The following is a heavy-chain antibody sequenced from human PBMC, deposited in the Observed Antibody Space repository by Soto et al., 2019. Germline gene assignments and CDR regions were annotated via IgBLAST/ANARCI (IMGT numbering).Heavy chain of an antibody. CDR2: IDNDGTA. CDR3: ARDLQHGFDF. V-gene: IGHV3-74*01. D-gene: IGHD6-13*01. Sequence: EVQLVESGGGLVQPGGSLRLSCAASGYTFNIYWMNWVRQIPGKGLVWVSHIDNDGTATYADSVKGRSTISRDNAKSTVYLQMTSLRDEDTAVYYCARDLQHGFDFWGQGTMVTVSS. J-gene: IGHJ3*01. CDR1: GYTFNIYW.